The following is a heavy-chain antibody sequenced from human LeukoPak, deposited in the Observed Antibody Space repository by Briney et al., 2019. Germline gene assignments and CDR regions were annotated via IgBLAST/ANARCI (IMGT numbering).Heavy chain of an antibody. D-gene: IGHD3-10*01. J-gene: IGHJ5*02. Sequence: SETLSLTCTVSGGSISSYYWSWIRQPPGKGLEWIGYIYATGSTNYNPSLKSRVTISVDTSKNQFSLNLRSVTAAVTAVYYYARHGSVRSPLGPWGQGTLVTVSS. V-gene: IGHV4-4*09. CDR3: ARHGSVRSPLGP. CDR2: IYATGST. CDR1: GGSISSYY.